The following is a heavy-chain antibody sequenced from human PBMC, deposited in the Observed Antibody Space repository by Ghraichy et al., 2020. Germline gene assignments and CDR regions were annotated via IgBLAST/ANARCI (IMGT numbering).Heavy chain of an antibody. J-gene: IGHJ6*03. CDR1: GFTFSSYT. D-gene: IGHD4-11*01. CDR3: ARDYSKNYYYYMDV. V-gene: IGHV3-48*02. Sequence: LSLTCAASGFTFSSYTINWVRQSPGKGLEWVSYISSSSSTISYADSVKGRFTISRDNAKNSLYLQMNSLRDEDTAVYYCARDYSKNYYYYMDVWGKGTTVTVSS. CDR2: ISSSSSTI.